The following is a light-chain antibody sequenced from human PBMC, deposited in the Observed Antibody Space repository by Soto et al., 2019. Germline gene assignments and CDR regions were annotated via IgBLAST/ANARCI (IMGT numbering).Light chain of an antibody. CDR1: QTISSL. Sequence: DIQMTQSPSTLSGSVGDRVTITCRASQTISSLLAWYQQKPGKAPKLLIYKASTLKRRVPSRISGSGSGTEVTLTISSRQPDVFGTYYYQHPSTCPEALGHGTKVELK. J-gene: IGKJ1*01. CDR2: KAS. CDR3: QHPSTCPEA. V-gene: IGKV1-5*03.